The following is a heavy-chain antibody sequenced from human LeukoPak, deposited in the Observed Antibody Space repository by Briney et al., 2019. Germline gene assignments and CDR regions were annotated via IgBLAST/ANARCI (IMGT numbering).Heavy chain of an antibody. V-gene: IGHV3-15*01. Sequence: PGGSLRLSCAASGFPFTNAWMTWVRQAPGKGLEWVGRIKSKGDGETTDYAAPVKGRFSMSRDDSKATMYLQMYSLEAEDTAVYYCTTDLGLTMIRGVIVYWGQGALVTVSS. CDR1: GFPFTNAW. CDR3: TTDLGLTMIRGVIVY. CDR2: IKSKGDGETT. D-gene: IGHD3-10*01. J-gene: IGHJ4*02.